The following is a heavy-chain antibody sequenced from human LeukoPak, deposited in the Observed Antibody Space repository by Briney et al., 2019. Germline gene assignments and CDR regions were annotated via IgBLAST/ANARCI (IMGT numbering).Heavy chain of an antibody. J-gene: IGHJ5*02. V-gene: IGHV4-59*01. CDR1: GGSISSYY. CDR2: IHYSGST. CDR3: ARDQYYYDSSGLTS. D-gene: IGHD3-22*01. Sequence: SETLSLTCTVSGGSISSYYWSWIRQPPGKGLEWIGYIHYSGSTNYNPSLKSRVTISVDTSKNQFSLKLSSVTAADTAVYYCARDQYYYDSSGLTSWGQGTLVTVSS.